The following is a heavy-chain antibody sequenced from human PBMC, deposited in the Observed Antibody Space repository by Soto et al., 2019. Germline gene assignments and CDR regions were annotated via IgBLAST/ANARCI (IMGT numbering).Heavy chain of an antibody. CDR1: GFTFSSYA. CDR2: ISGSGGST. CDR3: ASPAMSSFYYYYGMDV. J-gene: IGHJ6*02. Sequence: LKISCAASGFTFSSYAMSWVRQAPGKGLEWVSAISGSGGSTYYADSVKGRFTISRDNSKNTLYLQMNSLRAEDTAVYYCASPAMSSFYYYYGMDVWGQGTTVTVSS. D-gene: IGHD6-13*01. V-gene: IGHV3-23*01.